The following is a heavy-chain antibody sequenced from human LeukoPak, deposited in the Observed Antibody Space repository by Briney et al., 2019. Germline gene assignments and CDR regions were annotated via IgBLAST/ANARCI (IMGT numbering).Heavy chain of an antibody. CDR1: GGSISSGDYS. CDR3: ARDGSSTFEF. D-gene: IGHD6-19*01. CDR2: IYYSGST. Sequence: SETLSLTCTVSGGSISSGDYSWSWIRQPPGKGLEWIGYIYYSGSTYYNPSLKSRVTISVDTSRNQFSLKVTSVTAADTAVYYCARDGSSTFEFWGQRALVTVSS. J-gene: IGHJ4*02. V-gene: IGHV4-30-4*02.